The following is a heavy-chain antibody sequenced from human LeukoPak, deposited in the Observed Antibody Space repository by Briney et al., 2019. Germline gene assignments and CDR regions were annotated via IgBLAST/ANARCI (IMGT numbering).Heavy chain of an antibody. CDR2: ISSTSSYI. J-gene: IGHJ4*02. D-gene: IGHD2-21*02. V-gene: IGHV3-21*01. CDR3: AKTGGRGDPFDY. Sequence: PGGSLRLSCAASGFTFSSYTINWVRQAPGKGLQWVSSISSTSSYINYAGSVKGRFTISRDNAENSLYLEMNSLRVEDTAVYYCAKTGGRGDPFDYWGQGTLVTVSS. CDR1: GFTFSSYT.